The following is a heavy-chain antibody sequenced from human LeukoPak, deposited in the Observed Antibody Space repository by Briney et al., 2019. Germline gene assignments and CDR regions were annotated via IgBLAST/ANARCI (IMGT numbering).Heavy chain of an antibody. CDR1: GFTFSSYA. V-gene: IGHV3-23*01. D-gene: IGHD3-22*01. Sequence: GGSLRLSCAASGFTFSSYAMSWVRQAPGKGLEWVSAISGSGGSTYYADSMKGRFTISRDNSKNTLYLQMNSLRAEDTAVYYCAKDFYYYDSSGYYRHPYYFDYWGQGTLVTVSS. J-gene: IGHJ4*02. CDR2: ISGSGGST. CDR3: AKDFYYYDSSGYYRHPYYFDY.